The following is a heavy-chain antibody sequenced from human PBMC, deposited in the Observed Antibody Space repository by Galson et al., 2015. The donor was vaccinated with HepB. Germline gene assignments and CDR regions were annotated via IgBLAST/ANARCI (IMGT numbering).Heavy chain of an antibody. CDR1: RFTFGTHA. CDR2: RSYDGNNN. V-gene: IGHV3-30*18. CDR3: AKVRGDYYYDTSGLDAFDI. Sequence: SLRLSCAASRFTFGTHAIQWGRQAPGKGLVWGAVRSYDGNNNYYVNSVKGRFTISRDNSQNTLFLQMNSLRTEDTAIYYCAKVRGDYYYDTSGLDAFDIWGQGTMVTVSS. D-gene: IGHD3-22*01. J-gene: IGHJ3*02.